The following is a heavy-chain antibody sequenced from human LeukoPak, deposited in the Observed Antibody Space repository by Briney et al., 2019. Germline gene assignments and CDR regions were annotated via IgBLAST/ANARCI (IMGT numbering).Heavy chain of an antibody. CDR3: ARDRGGDTAMVTDFDY. CDR2: ISSSSSTI. D-gene: IGHD5-18*01. V-gene: IGHV3-48*04. J-gene: IGHJ4*02. CDR1: GFTFSSYS. Sequence: PGGSLRLSCAASGFTFSSYSMNWVRQAPGKGLEWVSYISSSSSTIYYADSVKGRFTISRDNAKNSLYLQMNSLRAEDTAVYYCARDRGGDTAMVTDFDYWGQGTLVTVSS.